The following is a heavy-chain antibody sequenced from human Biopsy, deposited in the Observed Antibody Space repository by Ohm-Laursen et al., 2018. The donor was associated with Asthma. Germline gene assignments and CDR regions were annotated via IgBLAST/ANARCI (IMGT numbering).Heavy chain of an antibody. V-gene: IGHV4-31*11. Sequence: TLSLTCDVYPGSFSGFFWTWIRQLPGKGLEWIGYIYYSGSTYYNPSLKSRVTISVDTSQNQFSLNLNSVTAADTAVYYCARGYSGSDRIVYYYSGLEVWGQGTTVTVSS. J-gene: IGHJ6*02. D-gene: IGHD5-12*01. CDR2: IYYSGST. CDR1: PGSFSGFF. CDR3: ARGYSGSDRIVYYYSGLEV.